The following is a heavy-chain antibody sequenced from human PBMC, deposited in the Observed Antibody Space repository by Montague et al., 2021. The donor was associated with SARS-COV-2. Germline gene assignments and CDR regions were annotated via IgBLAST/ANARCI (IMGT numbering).Heavy chain of an antibody. V-gene: IGHV4-59*01. CDR2: MYYSGST. CDR3: ARARGGTTFGVIGAYYGMDI. Sequence: SETLSLTCTVSGGSISNYYWSWIRQSPGEGLEWIAYMYYSGSTKYNPSLKSRATISVDTSKNQFSLTLSSMTAADTAVYYCARARGGTTFGVIGAYYGMDIWGQGTTVTV. J-gene: IGHJ6*02. D-gene: IGHD3-3*01. CDR1: GGSISNYY.